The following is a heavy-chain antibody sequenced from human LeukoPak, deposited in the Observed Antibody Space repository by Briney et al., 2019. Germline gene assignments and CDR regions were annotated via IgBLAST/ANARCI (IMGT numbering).Heavy chain of an antibody. V-gene: IGHV1-18*01. Sequence: ASVKVSCKASGYTFTSYGISWVRQAPGQGLEWMGWISAYNGNTNYAQKLQGRVTMTTDTSTSTAYMELRSLRSDDTAVYYCAKVSSYGDYSDGWFDPLGPGNPGHRLL. J-gene: IGHJ5*02. CDR3: AKVSSYGDYSDGWFDP. CDR2: ISAYNGNT. CDR1: GYTFTSYG. D-gene: IGHD4-17*01.